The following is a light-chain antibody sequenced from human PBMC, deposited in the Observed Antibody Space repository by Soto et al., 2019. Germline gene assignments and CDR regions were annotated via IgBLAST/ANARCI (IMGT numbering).Light chain of an antibody. V-gene: IGKV3D-15*01. CDR3: QQHGQWPIT. CDR1: HSVNSN. Sequence: EIVMTQAPATLSVSPGERATLSFNSIHSVNSNYLAWYQQKPGQAPRLLIYGISKRATDIPDRFSGSGSGTEFTLTISSLQPEDFATYYCQQHGQWPITFGQGTRLEIK. CDR2: GIS. J-gene: IGKJ5*01.